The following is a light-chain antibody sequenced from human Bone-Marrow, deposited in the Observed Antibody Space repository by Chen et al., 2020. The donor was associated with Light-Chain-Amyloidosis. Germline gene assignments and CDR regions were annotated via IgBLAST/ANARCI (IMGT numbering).Light chain of an antibody. J-gene: IGKJ5*01. CDR3: QQRSNWPPSIT. CDR1: QSVGTN. V-gene: IGKV3-11*01. Sequence: EIVLTQSPATLSLSPGERATLSCRASQSVGTNLARYQQNPGQAPRLLIYAVSDRATGIPARFRGSGSGTDFTLTISSLEPADFAVYYWQQRSNWPPSITFGQGTRLDIK. CDR2: AVS.